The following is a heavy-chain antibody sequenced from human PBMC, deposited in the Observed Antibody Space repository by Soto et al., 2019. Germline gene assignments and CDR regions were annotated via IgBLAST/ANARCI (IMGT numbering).Heavy chain of an antibody. J-gene: IGHJ5*02. CDR3: ARDRTAMALNWFDP. Sequence: QVQLVESGGGVVQPGRSLRLSCAASGFTFSSYAIHWVRQAPGKGLEWVAVISYDGNNKYYADSVKGRFTISRDNSKNTLYLQMNSLRAEDTAVYYCARDRTAMALNWFDPWGQGTLVTVSS. CDR2: ISYDGNNK. D-gene: IGHD5-18*01. CDR1: GFTFSSYA. V-gene: IGHV3-30-3*01.